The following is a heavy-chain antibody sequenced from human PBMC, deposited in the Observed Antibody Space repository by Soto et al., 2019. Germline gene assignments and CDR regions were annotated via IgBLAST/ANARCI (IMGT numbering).Heavy chain of an antibody. V-gene: IGHV3-11*01. CDR1: GFTFSDYY. CDR2: ISSSASTI. J-gene: IGHJ3*02. Sequence: GGSLRLSCAASGFTFSDYYMSWIRQAPGKGLEWVSYISSSASTIYYADSVKGRFTISRDNAKNSLYLQMNSLRAEDTAVYYCARTGGDWNSKILVAFDIWGQGTMVTVSS. CDR3: ARTGGDWNSKILVAFDI. D-gene: IGHD3-16*01.